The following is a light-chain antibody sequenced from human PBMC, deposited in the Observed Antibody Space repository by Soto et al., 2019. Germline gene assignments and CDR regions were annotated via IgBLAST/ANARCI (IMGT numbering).Light chain of an antibody. Sequence: QSVLTQPPSASGTPGQRVTISCSGSSSNIGSNTVNWYQQLPGTAPKLLIYSNNQRPSGVPDRFSGSKSGTSASLAISGLQSEDEADNYCAAWDDRLNGYVFGPGTKLTVL. CDR2: SNN. CDR3: AAWDDRLNGYV. J-gene: IGLJ1*01. CDR1: SSNIGSNT. V-gene: IGLV1-44*01.